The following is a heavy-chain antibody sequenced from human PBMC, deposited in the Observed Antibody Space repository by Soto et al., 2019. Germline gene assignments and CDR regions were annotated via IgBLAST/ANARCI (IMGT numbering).Heavy chain of an antibody. Sequence: GGSLRLSCAASGFTFSTYAMNWVRQFPGRGLEWVSYISSSSSAIDHADSVKGRFTVSRDNAKNSLYLQMNSLRDEDTAVYYCASDRSLGSNWYYYLESWGQGSLVTVSS. J-gene: IGHJ4*02. CDR2: ISSSSSAI. CDR1: GFTFSTYA. V-gene: IGHV3-48*02. CDR3: ASDRSLGSNWYYYLES. D-gene: IGHD3-16*01.